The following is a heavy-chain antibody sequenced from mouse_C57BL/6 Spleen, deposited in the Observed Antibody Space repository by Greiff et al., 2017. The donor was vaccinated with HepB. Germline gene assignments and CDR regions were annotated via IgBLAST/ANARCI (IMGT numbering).Heavy chain of an antibody. V-gene: IGHV5-12*01. Sequence: DVMLVESGGGLVQPGGSLKLSCAASGFTFSDYYMYWVRQTPEKRLEWVAYISNGGGSTYYPDTVKGRFTISRDNAKNTLYLQMSRLKSEDTAMYYCARHGHYYGNYYAMDYWGQGTSVTVSS. CDR2: ISNGGGST. CDR1: GFTFSDYY. J-gene: IGHJ4*01. D-gene: IGHD1-1*01. CDR3: ARHGHYYGNYYAMDY.